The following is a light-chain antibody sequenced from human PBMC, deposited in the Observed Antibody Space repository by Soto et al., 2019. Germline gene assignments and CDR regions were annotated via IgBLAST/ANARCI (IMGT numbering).Light chain of an antibody. Sequence: EIVMTQSPATLSLSPGDTATLSCRASQSVDTNLAWYVQKPGQAPRRLMYGVSTWGTGVTARFSGSGSGTEFTLTIISLQSEDFAIYYCQQYKSGPITLGPGTRLEI. CDR2: GVS. CDR1: QSVDTN. V-gene: IGKV3D-15*01. CDR3: QQYKSGPIT. J-gene: IGKJ5*01.